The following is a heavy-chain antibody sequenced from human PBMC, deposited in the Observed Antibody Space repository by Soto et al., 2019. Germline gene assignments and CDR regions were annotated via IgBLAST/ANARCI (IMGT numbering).Heavy chain of an antibody. Sequence: ASVKVSCKASGYTFTSYYINWVLQATGQGLEWMGWMNPNSGNTGYAQKFQGRVTMTRNTSISTAYMELSSLRSEDTAVYYCARGKYSSSWRTVSNYFDYWGQGTLVTVSS. CDR1: GYTFTSYY. CDR3: ARGKYSSSWRTVSNYFDY. J-gene: IGHJ4*02. D-gene: IGHD6-13*01. V-gene: IGHV1-8*01. CDR2: MNPNSGNT.